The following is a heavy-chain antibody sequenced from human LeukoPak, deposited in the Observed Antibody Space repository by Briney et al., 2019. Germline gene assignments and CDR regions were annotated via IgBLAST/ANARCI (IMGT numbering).Heavy chain of an antibody. Sequence: ASVKVSCKASGYTFTNYAVNWGRQAPGQGLEWMGWINTNTGNPTYAQGFTGRFVFSLDTSASPSYLQISSLKTEDTAVYYCARSRQLVFPGDFWGQGTLVTISS. V-gene: IGHV7-4-1*02. J-gene: IGHJ3*01. CDR1: GYTFTNYA. CDR3: ARSRQLVFPGDF. CDR2: INTNTGNP. D-gene: IGHD6-6*01.